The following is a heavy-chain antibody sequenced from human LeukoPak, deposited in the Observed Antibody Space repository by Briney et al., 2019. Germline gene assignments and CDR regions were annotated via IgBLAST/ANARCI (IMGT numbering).Heavy chain of an antibody. CDR2: IYYSGST. CDR1: GGSISSSSYY. J-gene: IGHJ5*02. D-gene: IGHD5-12*01. V-gene: IGHV4-39*07. Sequence: SETLSLTCTVSGGSISSSSYYWGWIRQPPGKGLEWIGSIYYSGSTYYNPSLKSRVTISVDTSKNQFSLKLSSVTAADTAVYYCARGARSDWFDPWGQGTLVTVSS. CDR3: ARGARSDWFDP.